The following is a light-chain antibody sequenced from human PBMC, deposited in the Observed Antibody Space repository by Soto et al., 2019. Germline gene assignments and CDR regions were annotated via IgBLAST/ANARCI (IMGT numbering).Light chain of an antibody. CDR1: QSVSSY. CDR3: QQRSNWHT. CDR2: DAS. V-gene: IGKV3-11*01. J-gene: IGKJ2*01. Sequence: EIVFTQTPATLSLSPGERATLSCRASQSVSSYLAWYQQKPGQAPRVLIYDASNRATGIPARFSGSGSGTDFTLTISSLEPEDFAVYYCQQRSNWHTFGQGTKLEIK.